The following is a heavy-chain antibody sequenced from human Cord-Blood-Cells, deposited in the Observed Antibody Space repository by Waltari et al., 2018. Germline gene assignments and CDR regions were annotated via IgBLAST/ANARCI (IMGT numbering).Heavy chain of an antibody. CDR1: GYSFTSSW. J-gene: IGHJ6*03. V-gene: IGHV5-51*01. Sequence: EVQLVQSGAEVKKPGESLKISCKGSGYSFTSSWIGWVRQMPGKGLGGMVIICPGDSDTRYTPPLQGKVTISAYKSISTAYLQWSSLKASDTAMYYCARLLYYYYYMDVWGKGTTVTVSS. CDR3: ARLLYYYYYMDV. CDR2: ICPGDSDT.